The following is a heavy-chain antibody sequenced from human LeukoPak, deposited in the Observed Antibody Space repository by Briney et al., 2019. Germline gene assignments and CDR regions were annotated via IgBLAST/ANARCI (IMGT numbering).Heavy chain of an antibody. CDR1: GGSISSGSYY. D-gene: IGHD6-6*01. CDR3: AKPTARLGWFDP. CDR2: IYTSGST. Sequence: PSETLSLTCTVSGGSISSGSYYWNWIRQPAGKGLEWIGRIYTSGSTKYNPSLKSRVTISVDTSKNQFSLKLSSVTAADTAVYYCAKPTARLGWFDPWGQGTLVTVSS. V-gene: IGHV4-61*02. J-gene: IGHJ5*02.